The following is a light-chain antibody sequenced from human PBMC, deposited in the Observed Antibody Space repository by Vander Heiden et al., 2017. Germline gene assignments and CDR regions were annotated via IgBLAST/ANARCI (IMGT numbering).Light chain of an antibody. Sequence: QSLLTQPPSASRTPRQRVTISFSGCRANIGSNTVNWYQQLPGPAPILLIYSNSQRPSGVPDRFSGSKSGNSASLAISGLQSEDEADYYCAAWDDNLNGPVFGGGTKLTVL. CDR2: SNS. CDR3: AAWDDNLNGPV. V-gene: IGLV1-44*01. CDR1: RANIGSNT. J-gene: IGLJ3*02.